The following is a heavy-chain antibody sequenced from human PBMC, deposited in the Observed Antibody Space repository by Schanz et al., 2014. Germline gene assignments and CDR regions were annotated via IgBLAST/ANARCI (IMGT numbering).Heavy chain of an antibody. CDR3: GTRFSRSYIDY. J-gene: IGHJ4*02. CDR1: GYDFHIYA. Sequence: QVQLVQSGAEVKKPGASVKVSCKASGYDFHIYAYSWMRQAPGQGLEWMGKIIPVLNIATYAQRFQGRITVTTDTSTSTVYFELSSQRADATAAYYCGTRFSRSYIDYWGQGTLITVSS. CDR2: IIPVLNIA. V-gene: IGHV1-69*02. D-gene: IGHD3-9*01.